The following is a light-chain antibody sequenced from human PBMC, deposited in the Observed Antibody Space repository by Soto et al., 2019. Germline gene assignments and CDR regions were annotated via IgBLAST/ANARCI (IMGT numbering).Light chain of an antibody. V-gene: IGKV1-5*03. CDR2: KAS. J-gene: IGKJ1*01. CDR3: QQHRSDSGR. Sequence: IRMTQSPSTLAASGKDRDTITFRASQSISSWLAWYQQKSGKAPKLLIYKASNLDSGVPSSFSGCGSGTEFTLTISSRQPDDFAPSYCQQHRSDSGRYAQGTKVDIK. CDR1: QSISSW.